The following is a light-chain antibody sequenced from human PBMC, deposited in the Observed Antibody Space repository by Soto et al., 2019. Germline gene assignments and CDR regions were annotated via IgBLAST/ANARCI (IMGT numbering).Light chain of an antibody. CDR1: IGYCNYK. CDR2: VGNGGIVG. Sequence: QSVLTQPPSASASLGASVTLTCTLSIGYCNYKVDCYQQRPGKCPRVVMRVGNGGIVGYKGDGIPDRFSVLGSGLNRYLTIKNIQEEDESYCHCGATYGSGSNVGSVVVGGGTKLTVL. V-gene: IGLV9-49*01. CDR3: GATYGSGSNVGSVV. J-gene: IGLJ2*01.